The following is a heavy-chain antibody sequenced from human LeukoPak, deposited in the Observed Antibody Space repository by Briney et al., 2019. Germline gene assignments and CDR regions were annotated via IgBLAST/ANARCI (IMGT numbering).Heavy chain of an antibody. CDR1: GFTVSSNY. CDR3: ARADFWSGYFDY. J-gene: IGHJ4*02. V-gene: IGHV3-53*01. CDR2: IYSGGST. Sequence: GGSLRLXCAASGFTVSSNYMSWVRQAPGKGLEWVSVIYSGGSTYYADSVKGRFTISRDNSKNTLYLQMNSLRAEDTAVYYCARADFWSGYFDYWGQGTLVTVSS. D-gene: IGHD3-3*01.